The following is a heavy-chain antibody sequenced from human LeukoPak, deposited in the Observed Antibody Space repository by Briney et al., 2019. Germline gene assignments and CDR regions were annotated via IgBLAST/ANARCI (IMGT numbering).Heavy chain of an antibody. J-gene: IGHJ4*02. CDR1: GGSISYYY. CDR2: IYYSGNT. D-gene: IGHD3-22*01. CDR3: ARSSSSDYYYYFDY. V-gene: IGHV4-59*01. Sequence: SETLSPTCTVSGGSISYYYWSWIRQPPGKGLEWIGYIYYSGNTNYNPSLKSRVTISVDTSKNQFSLKLSSVTAADTAVYYCARSSSSDYYYYFDYWGQGTLVTVSS.